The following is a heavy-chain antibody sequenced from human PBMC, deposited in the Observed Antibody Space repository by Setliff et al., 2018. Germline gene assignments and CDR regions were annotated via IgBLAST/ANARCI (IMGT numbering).Heavy chain of an antibody. CDR1: GGTFKKYA. CDR2: IIPLSGTV. Sequence: GASVKVSCKASGGTFKKYAVSWVRQAPGQGLEWMGRIIPLSGTVHYAQRFQGRVTITADESTSTVYMELSSLRSEDTALYYCARDKGYCSGGSCSDDYYYYYYYMDVWGKGTTVTVSS. D-gene: IGHD2-15*01. J-gene: IGHJ6*03. CDR3: ARDKGYCSGGSCSDDYYYYYYYMDV. V-gene: IGHV1-69*13.